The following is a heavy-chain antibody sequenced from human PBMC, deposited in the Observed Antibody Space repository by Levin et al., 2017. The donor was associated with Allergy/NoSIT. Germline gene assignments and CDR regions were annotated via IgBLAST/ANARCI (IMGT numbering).Heavy chain of an antibody. CDR3: AKDLTSGWSYFDY. V-gene: IGHV3-23*01. CDR1: GFSFSIYS. J-gene: IGHJ4*02. D-gene: IGHD6-19*01. Sequence: AGGSLRLSCAASGFSFSIYSMSWVRQAPGKGLEWVAAISDAGGTTYYADSVKGRFTISRDNSENTLYLQMNSLTAEDTAVYYCAKDLTSGWSYFDYWGQGTLVTVSS. CDR2: ISDAGGTT.